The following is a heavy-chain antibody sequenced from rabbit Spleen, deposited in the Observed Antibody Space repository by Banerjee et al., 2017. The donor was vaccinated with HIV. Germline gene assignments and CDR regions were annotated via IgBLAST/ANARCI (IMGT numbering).Heavy chain of an antibody. V-gene: IGHV1S45*01. CDR3: VNDPYGLRGGGGVL. D-gene: IGHD3-1*01. CDR1: GFSFSSNNY. Sequence: QEQLEESGGGLVKPEASLTLTCTASGFSFSSNNYMCWVRQAPGKGLEWIACIYAGSSDSSYYATWAKGRFTISKTSSTTVTLQMTSLTAADTATYFSVNDPYGLRGGGGVLWGPGTLVTVS. J-gene: IGHJ4*01. CDR2: IYAGSSDSS.